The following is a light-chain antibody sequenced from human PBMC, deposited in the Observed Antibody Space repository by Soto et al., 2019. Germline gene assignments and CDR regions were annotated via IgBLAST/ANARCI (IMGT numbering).Light chain of an antibody. Sequence: QSVLTQPASLSGSPGQSITISCTGTSSEVGGYNYVSWYQHHPGKAPKLMIYDVSNRPSGVSNRFSGSKSGNTASLTISGLQPEDEADYYCCSYTTSNTRQIVFGTGTKVTVL. CDR1: SSEVGGYNY. CDR2: DVS. J-gene: IGLJ1*01. CDR3: CSYTTSNTRQIV. V-gene: IGLV2-14*03.